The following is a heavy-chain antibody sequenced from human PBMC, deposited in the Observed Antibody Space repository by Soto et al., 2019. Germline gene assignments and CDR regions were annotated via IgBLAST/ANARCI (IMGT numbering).Heavy chain of an antibody. V-gene: IGHV3-15*01. CDR3: TTGSSGPSSIAAR. CDR2: IKTKTDGGTT. J-gene: IGHJ4*02. Sequence: GGSLRLSCAASGFTFSNAWMTWVRQAPGKGLEWVGRIKTKTDGGTTDYPAPVKGRFTISRDDSKNTLYLQMNSLKTEDTAVYYCTTGSSGPSSIAARWGQGTLVTVSS. CDR1: GFTFSNAW. D-gene: IGHD6-6*01.